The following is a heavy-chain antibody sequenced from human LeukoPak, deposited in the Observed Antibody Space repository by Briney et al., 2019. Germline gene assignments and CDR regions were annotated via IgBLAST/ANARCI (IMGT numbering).Heavy chain of an antibody. CDR2: ISSSSSYI. D-gene: IGHD2-15*01. J-gene: IGHJ4*02. Sequence: GGSLRLYCAASGFTFSSYSMNWVRQAPGKGLEWVSSISSSSSYIYYADSVKGRFTISRDNAKNSLYLQMNSLRAEDTAVYYCAVVVAAIIDYWGQGTLVTVSS. CDR1: GFTFSSYS. V-gene: IGHV3-21*01. CDR3: AVVVAAIIDY.